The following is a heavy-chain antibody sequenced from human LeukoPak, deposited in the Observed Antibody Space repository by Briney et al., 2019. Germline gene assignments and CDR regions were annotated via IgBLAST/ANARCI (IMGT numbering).Heavy chain of an antibody. CDR2: IYSGGST. D-gene: IGHD3-22*01. CDR1: GFTVSSNY. Sequence: GGSLRLSCAASGFTVSSNYMSWVRQAPGKGLEWVSGIYSGGSTYYADSVKGRFTISRDNSKNTLYPQMNSLRAEAPAVYSCAKDGPYYYDSSGFDPWGQGTLVTVYS. CDR3: AKDGPYYYDSSGFDP. J-gene: IGHJ5*02. V-gene: IGHV3-53*05.